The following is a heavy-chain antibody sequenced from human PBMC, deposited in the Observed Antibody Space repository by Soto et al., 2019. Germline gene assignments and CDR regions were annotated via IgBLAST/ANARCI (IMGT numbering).Heavy chain of an antibody. CDR2: IYYSGST. CDR3: ARDRQEGWSGNSYGMDV. V-gene: IGHV4-61*08. Sequence: PSETLSLTCTVSGGSISSGDYYWSWIRQPPGKGLEWIGYIYYSGSTNYNPSLKSRVTISVDTSKNQFSLKLSSVTAADTAVYYCARDRQEGWSGNSYGMDVWGQGTTVTVSS. J-gene: IGHJ6*02. CDR1: GGSISSGDYY. D-gene: IGHD3-3*01.